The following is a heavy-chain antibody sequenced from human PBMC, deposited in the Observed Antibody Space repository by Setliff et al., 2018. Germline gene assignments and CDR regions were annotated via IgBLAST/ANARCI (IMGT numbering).Heavy chain of an antibody. Sequence: GGSLRLSCAASGFSFSDYYMSWVRQAPGKGLEWISSIKDSDYSTYYADSVKGRFTISRDNSKNTLYLQMNGLRAEDSALYYCAKDPNGDFFGAFDTWGQGALVTVSS. V-gene: IGHV3-23*05. J-gene: IGHJ5*02. CDR1: GFSFSDYY. CDR2: IKDSDYST. CDR3: AKDPNGDFFGAFDT. D-gene: IGHD4-17*01.